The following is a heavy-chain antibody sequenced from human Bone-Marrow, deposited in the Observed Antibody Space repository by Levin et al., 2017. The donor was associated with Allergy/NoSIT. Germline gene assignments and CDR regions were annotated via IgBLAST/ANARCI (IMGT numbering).Heavy chain of an antibody. CDR2: IIPIFGTA. CDR3: ARGIGDPMSYYYYYMDV. J-gene: IGHJ6*03. D-gene: IGHD3-10*01. V-gene: IGHV1-69*13. CDR1: GGTFSSYA. Sequence: ASVKVSCKASGGTFSSYAISWVRQAPGQGLEWMGGIIPIFGTANYAQKFQGRVTITADESTSTAYMELSSLRSEDTAVYYCARGIGDPMSYYYYYMDVWGKGTTVTVSS.